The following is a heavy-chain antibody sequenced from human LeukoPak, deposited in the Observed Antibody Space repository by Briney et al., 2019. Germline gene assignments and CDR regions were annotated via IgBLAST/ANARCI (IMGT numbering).Heavy chain of an antibody. V-gene: IGHV1-69*13. Sequence: ASVKVSCRASGGTFSSYAISWVRQAPGQGLEWMGGIIPIFGTANYARKFQGRVTITADESTSTAYMELSSLRSEDTAVYYCARDSSDYGNWFDPWGQGTLVTVSS. CDR3: ARDSSDYGNWFDP. CDR1: GGTFSSYA. D-gene: IGHD3-16*01. CDR2: IIPIFGTA. J-gene: IGHJ5*02.